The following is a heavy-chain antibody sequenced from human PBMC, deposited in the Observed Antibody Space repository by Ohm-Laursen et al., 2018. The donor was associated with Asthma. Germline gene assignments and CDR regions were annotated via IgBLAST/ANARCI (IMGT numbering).Heavy chain of an antibody. Sequence: SQTLSLTCTVSGGSISSGGYYWSWIRQHPGKGLEWIGYIYYSGSTYYNPSLKSRVTISVDTSKNQFSLKLSSVTAADTAVYYCASTGMATSYYGMDVWGQGTTVTVSS. CDR2: IYYSGST. CDR3: ASTGMATSYYGMDV. J-gene: IGHJ6*02. CDR1: GGSISSGGYY. D-gene: IGHD5-12*01. V-gene: IGHV4-31*03.